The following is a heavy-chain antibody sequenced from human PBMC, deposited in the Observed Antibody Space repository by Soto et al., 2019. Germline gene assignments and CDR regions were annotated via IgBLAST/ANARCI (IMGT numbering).Heavy chain of an antibody. D-gene: IGHD3-16*01. CDR2: MWYDGTNK. CDR1: GFTFRIYS. CDR3: ARDATFGTKGGSFDI. J-gene: IGHJ3*02. Sequence: QVQLVESGGGVVQPGRSLRLSCAASGFTFRIYSMHWVRQSPGKGLEWVAVMWYDGTNKYYGDSVKGRFTISRDNSENTLYLQMNSLRVEDTAVYYCARDATFGTKGGSFDIWGHGTLVTVSS. V-gene: IGHV3-33*01.